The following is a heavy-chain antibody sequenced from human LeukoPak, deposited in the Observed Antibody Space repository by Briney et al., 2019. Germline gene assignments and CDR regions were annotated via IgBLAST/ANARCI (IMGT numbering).Heavy chain of an antibody. CDR3: AREGYCSSTSCYPRHFDY. CDR2: ISSSSSTI. D-gene: IGHD2-2*01. V-gene: IGHV3-48*01. CDR1: GFAFSSYS. Sequence: GGSLRLSCAASGFAFSSYSMNWVRQAPGKGLEWVSYISSSSSTIYYADSVKGRFTISRDNAKNSLYLQMNSLRAEDTAVYYCAREGYCSSTSCYPRHFDYWGQGTLVTVSS. J-gene: IGHJ4*02.